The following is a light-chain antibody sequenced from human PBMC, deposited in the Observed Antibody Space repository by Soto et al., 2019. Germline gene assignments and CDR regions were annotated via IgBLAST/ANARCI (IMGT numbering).Light chain of an antibody. CDR3: RSYTSSITPYV. J-gene: IGLJ1*01. V-gene: IGLV2-14*01. CDR2: DDS. Sequence: QSALTQPASVSGSPGQSVTISCTGTSSDVGGYNYVYWYQQHPGKAPKLLIYDDSNRPSGVSNRFSGSKSGNTASLAISGLQAEDEADYYCRSYTSSITPYVFGSGTKVTVL. CDR1: SSDVGGYNY.